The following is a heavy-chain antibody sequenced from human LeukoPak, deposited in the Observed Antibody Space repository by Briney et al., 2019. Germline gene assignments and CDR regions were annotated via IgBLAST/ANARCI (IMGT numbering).Heavy chain of an antibody. V-gene: IGHV4-4*02. CDR2: ISLGGNT. J-gene: IGHJ4*02. D-gene: IGHD7-27*01. CDR1: SGSIGSSNW. Sequence: SGTLSLTCTVSSGSIGSSNWWSWVRPTPGKGLEWIGEISLGGNTNHNPSLRSRVTISVDQSKNQPFLKLTSVAAADTAIYYCASNWGYSQGHWGQGILVTVSS. CDR3: ASNWGYSQGH.